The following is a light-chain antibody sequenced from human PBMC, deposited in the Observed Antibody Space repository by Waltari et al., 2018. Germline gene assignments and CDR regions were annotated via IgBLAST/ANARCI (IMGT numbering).Light chain of an antibody. V-gene: IGLV3-1*01. CDR2: ADK. Sequence: SYDLTQPPSVSVSPGQTASITCSGDKLGNKYVYWYQLRPGQSPLLVMNADKRRPSGIPERFSGSNSGNTATLTISGAQTLDEADYYCQAWDSTTVVFGGGTKLTVL. CDR1: KLGNKY. J-gene: IGLJ2*01. CDR3: QAWDSTTVV.